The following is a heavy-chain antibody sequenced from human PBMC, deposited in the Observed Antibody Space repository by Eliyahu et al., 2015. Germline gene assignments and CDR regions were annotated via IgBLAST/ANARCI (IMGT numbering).Heavy chain of an antibody. CDR3: ARDLSGSGSYAYFDY. D-gene: IGHD3-10*01. J-gene: IGHJ4*02. CDR2: IWYDGSKK. CDR1: GFTFSSXG. V-gene: IGHV3-33*01. Sequence: QVQLVESGGGVVQPGRSLXLSCAAXGFTFSSXGMPWXRQAPGKGLEWVAVIWYDGSKKYYADSVKGRFTISRDNSKNTLYLEMNSLRAEDTAVYYCARDLSGSGSYAYFDYWGQGTLVTVSS.